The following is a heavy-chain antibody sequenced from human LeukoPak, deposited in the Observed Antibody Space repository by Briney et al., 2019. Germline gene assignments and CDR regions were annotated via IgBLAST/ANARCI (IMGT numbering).Heavy chain of an antibody. CDR3: ATLARDSSGYYYVAY. CDR1: GYTLTELS. CDR2: FDPEDGET. D-gene: IGHD3-22*01. Sequence: ASMKVSCKVSGYTLTELSMHWVRQAPGKGLEWMGGFDPEDGETIYAQKFQGRVTMTEDTSTDTAYMELSSLRSEDTAVYYCATLARDSSGYYYVAYWGQGTLVTVSS. J-gene: IGHJ4*02. V-gene: IGHV1-24*01.